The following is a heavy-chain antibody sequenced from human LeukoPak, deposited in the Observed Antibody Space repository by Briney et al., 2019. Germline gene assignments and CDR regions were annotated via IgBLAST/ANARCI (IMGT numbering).Heavy chain of an antibody. CDR1: GGSISSYY. V-gene: IGHV4-59*12. D-gene: IGHD4-23*01. Sequence: PSETLSLTCTVSGGSISSYYWSWIRQPPGKGLEWIGYIYYSGSTNYNPSLKSRVTISVDRSKNQFSLKLSSVTAADTAVYYCAREPKDYGGNWDAFDIWGQGTMVTVSS. J-gene: IGHJ3*02. CDR3: AREPKDYGGNWDAFDI. CDR2: IYYSGST.